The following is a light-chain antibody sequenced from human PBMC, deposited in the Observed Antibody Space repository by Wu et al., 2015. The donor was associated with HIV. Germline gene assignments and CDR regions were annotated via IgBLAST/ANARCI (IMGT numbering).Light chain of an antibody. Sequence: EIVLTQSPATLSLSPGERATLSCRASQSVGSYLAWYQQKPGQPPRLLIYDASNKATGIPARFSASGSGTDFTLTLTRLEPEDFAVYYCQQYDISITFGQGTRPDIK. CDR1: QSVGSY. CDR2: DAS. V-gene: IGKV3-11*01. CDR3: QQYDISIT. J-gene: IGKJ5*01.